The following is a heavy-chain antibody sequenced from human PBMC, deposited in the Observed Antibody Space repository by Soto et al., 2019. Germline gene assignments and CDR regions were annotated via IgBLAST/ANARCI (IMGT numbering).Heavy chain of an antibody. J-gene: IGHJ5*02. CDR2: ISSSSSYI. CDR3: AREPRGAARQAPFDP. Sequence: PVGSLRLSCAASGFTFSSYSMNWVRQAPGKGLEWVSSISSSSSYIYYADSVKGRFTISRDNAKNSLYLQMNSLRAEDTAVYYCAREPRGAARQAPFDPWGQGTLVTVSS. D-gene: IGHD6-6*01. CDR1: GFTFSSYS. V-gene: IGHV3-21*01.